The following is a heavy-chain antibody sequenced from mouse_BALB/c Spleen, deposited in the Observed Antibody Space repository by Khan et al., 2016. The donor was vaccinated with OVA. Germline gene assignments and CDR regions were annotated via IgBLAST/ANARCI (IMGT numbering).Heavy chain of an antibody. D-gene: IGHD2-12*01. CDR1: GYTFTNYG. CDR3: ARPSYFAYSLDH. Sequence: QIQLVQSGPEMKKPGETVKISCKASGYTFTNYGMNWVKQSPGKALKWMGWINTFTGEPTYADDFKGRFAFSLETSASTAYLQINNLKNEDTATYFCARPSYFAYSLDHWGQGTSVTVSS. V-gene: IGHV9-3-1*01. J-gene: IGHJ4*01. CDR2: INTFTGEP.